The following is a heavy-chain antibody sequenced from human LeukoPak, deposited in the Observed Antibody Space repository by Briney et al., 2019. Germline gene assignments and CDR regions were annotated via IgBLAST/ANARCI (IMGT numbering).Heavy chain of an antibody. D-gene: IGHD1-26*01. CDR2: IIPILGIA. J-gene: IGHJ5*02. V-gene: IGHV1-69*04. Sequence: SVKVSCKASGGTFSSYAISWVRQAPGQGLEWMGRIIPILGIANYAQKFQGRVTITADKSTSTAYMELSSLRSEDTAVYYCARDTGIVGATNWYDPWGQGTLVTVSS. CDR1: GGTFSSYA. CDR3: ARDTGIVGATNWYDP.